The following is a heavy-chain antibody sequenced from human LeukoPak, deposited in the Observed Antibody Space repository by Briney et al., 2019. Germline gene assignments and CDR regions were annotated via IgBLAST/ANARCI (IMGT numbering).Heavy chain of an antibody. V-gene: IGHV3-7*01. CDR2: IKPDGSEK. J-gene: IGHJ4*02. CDR3: AIKHDY. CDR1: GFPFSPYW. Sequence: GGSLRLSCTASGFPFSPYWMTWVRQAPGKGLEWVANIKPDGSEKYYVDSVKGRFTISRDNTKNSVYLQMNSLRAEDTAVYYCAIKHDYWGQGTLVTVSS.